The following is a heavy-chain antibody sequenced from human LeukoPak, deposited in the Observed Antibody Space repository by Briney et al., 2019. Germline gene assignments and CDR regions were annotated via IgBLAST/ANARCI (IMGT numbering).Heavy chain of an antibody. CDR1: GGSISSGSYY. J-gene: IGHJ4*02. CDR2: IYTSGST. D-gene: IGHD3-22*01. Sequence: SQTLSLTCTVSGGSISSGSYYWSWIRQPAGKGLEWIGRIYTSGSTNYNPSLKSRVTISVDTSKNQFSLKLSSVTAADTAVYYCARRRDSSGYYLMDDYWGQGTLVTVSS. V-gene: IGHV4-61*02. CDR3: ARRRDSSGYYLMDDY.